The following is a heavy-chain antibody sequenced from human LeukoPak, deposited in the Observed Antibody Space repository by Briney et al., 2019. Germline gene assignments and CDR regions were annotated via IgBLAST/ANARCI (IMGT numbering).Heavy chain of an antibody. D-gene: IGHD6-13*01. J-gene: IGHJ4*02. CDR3: ARDLGSSWYPDY. CDR1: GGTFSSYA. Sequence: ASVKVSCKASGGTFSSYAISWVRQAPGQGLEWMGRIIPILGIANYAQKFQGRVTITADKSTSTAYMELSSLRSEDTAVYYCARDLGSSWYPDYWGQGTLVTVSS. V-gene: IGHV1-69*04. CDR2: IIPILGIA.